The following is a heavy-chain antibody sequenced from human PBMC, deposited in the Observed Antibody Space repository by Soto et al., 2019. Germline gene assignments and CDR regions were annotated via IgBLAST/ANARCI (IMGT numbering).Heavy chain of an antibody. D-gene: IGHD2-15*01. CDR1: GFSLSSYA. J-gene: IGHJ4*02. CDR3: AKDRRDGDFMHILVVDF. Sequence: QVQLVESGGGVVQPGGSLRLSCATSGFSLSSYAMHWVRQAPGKGLEWVALMSYDETKKYYADSVKGRSTISRDTSKNTLFLQMNNLRVEDTAVYYCAKDRRDGDFMHILVVDFWGQGALVTVSS. CDR2: MSYDETKK. V-gene: IGHV3-30*18.